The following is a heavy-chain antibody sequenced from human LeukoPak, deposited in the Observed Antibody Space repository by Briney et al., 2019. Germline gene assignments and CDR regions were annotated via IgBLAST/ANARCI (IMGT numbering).Heavy chain of an antibody. CDR1: GGSISSYY. Sequence: PSETLSLTCTVSGGSISSYYWSWLRQPPGKGVEGIGYIYYSGSTNYNPSLKSRVTISVDTSKNQFSLKLSSVTAADTAVYYCARDSRYFDWYHFDYWGQGTLVTVSS. V-gene: IGHV4-59*01. J-gene: IGHJ4*02. CDR3: ARDSRYFDWYHFDY. D-gene: IGHD3-9*01. CDR2: IYYSGST.